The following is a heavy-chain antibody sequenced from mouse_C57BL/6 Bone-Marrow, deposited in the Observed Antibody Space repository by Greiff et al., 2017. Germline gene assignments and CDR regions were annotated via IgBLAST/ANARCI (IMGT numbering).Heavy chain of an antibody. CDR3: ARGGYYAMDY. V-gene: IGHV1-69*01. Sequence: QVQLQQPGAELVMPGASVKLSCKASGYTFTSYWMHWVKQRPGQGLEWIGEIDPSDSYTNYNQKFKGKSTLTVDKSSSTAYMQLSSLTSEDSAVYYCARGGYYAMDYWGQGTSGTVSS. CDR2: IDPSDSYT. CDR1: GYTFTSYW. J-gene: IGHJ4*01.